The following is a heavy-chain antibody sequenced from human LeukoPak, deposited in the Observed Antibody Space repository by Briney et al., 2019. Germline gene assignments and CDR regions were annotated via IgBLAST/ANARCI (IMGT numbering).Heavy chain of an antibody. CDR3: ARDILSQGPDAFDI. J-gene: IGHJ3*02. V-gene: IGHV3-53*01. Sequence: GGPLRLSCAASGFTVSSNYMSWVRQAPGKGLEWVSVIYSGGSTYYADSVKGRFTISRDNSENTLYLQMNSLRAEDTAVYYCARDILSQGPDAFDIWGQGTMVTVSS. D-gene: IGHD2/OR15-2a*01. CDR2: IYSGGST. CDR1: GFTVSSNY.